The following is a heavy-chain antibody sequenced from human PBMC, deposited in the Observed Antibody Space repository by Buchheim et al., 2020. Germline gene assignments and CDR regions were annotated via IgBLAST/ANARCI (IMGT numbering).Heavy chain of an antibody. CDR1: GFTFSSYW. J-gene: IGHJ6*02. V-gene: IGHV3-7*03. CDR3: ARLNYDFWSGYYGYYYGVDV. D-gene: IGHD3-3*01. Sequence: EVRLVESGGGLVQPGGSLRLSCAASGFTFSSYWMSWVRQAPGKGLEWVANIKQDGSEKYYVDSVKGRFTISRDNAKNSLYLQMNSLRAEDTAVYYCARLNYDFWSGYYGYYYGVDVWGQGTT. CDR2: IKQDGSEK.